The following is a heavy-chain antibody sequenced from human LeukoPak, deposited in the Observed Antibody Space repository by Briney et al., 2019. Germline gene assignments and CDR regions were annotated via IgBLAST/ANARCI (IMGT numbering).Heavy chain of an antibody. CDR1: GFSFSNYW. D-gene: IGHD3-10*01. J-gene: IGHJ4*01. V-gene: IGHV3-74*01. Sequence: PGGSLRLSCAASGFSFSNYWMHWVRQAPGKGLVWVSHINGDGTNIRYADSVKGRFTISRDNAKSTLFLEMNSLRVEDTAVYYCYGSGSYWDFDHWGHGTLVTVSS. CDR3: YGSGSYWDFDH. CDR2: INGDGTNI.